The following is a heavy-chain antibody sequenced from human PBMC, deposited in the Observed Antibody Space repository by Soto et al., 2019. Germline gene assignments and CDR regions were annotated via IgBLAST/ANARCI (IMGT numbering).Heavy chain of an antibody. Sequence: QVHLVESGGGLVKPGGSLRLSCAVSGFTFSDYYMSWIRQAPGKGLEWVAYISSGGTTIYYGDSVKGRFVISRDNAKNSLYLQMNSLRAEDTAVYYCARDYDILTGYSPFDYWGQGTLVTVSS. CDR1: GFTFSDYY. CDR2: ISSGGTTI. CDR3: ARDYDILTGYSPFDY. J-gene: IGHJ4*02. D-gene: IGHD3-9*01. V-gene: IGHV3-11*01.